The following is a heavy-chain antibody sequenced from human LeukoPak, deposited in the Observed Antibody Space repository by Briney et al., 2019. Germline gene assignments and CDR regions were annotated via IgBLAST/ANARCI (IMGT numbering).Heavy chain of an antibody. V-gene: IGHV1-2*02. D-gene: IGHD2-2*01. Sequence: ASVKVSCKASGYTFTGYYIHWVRQAPGQGLEWMGWINPNSGGTNYAQKFQGRVTMTRYTSISTAYMELSRLRSDDTAVYYCARDQDIVVLPTNYYMDVWGKGTTVTVSS. CDR3: ARDQDIVVLPTNYYMDV. CDR2: INPNSGGT. CDR1: GYTFTGYY. J-gene: IGHJ6*03.